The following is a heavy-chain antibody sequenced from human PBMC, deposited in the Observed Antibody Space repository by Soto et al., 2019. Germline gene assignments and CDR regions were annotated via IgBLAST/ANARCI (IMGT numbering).Heavy chain of an antibody. CDR1: GNTFANYD. J-gene: IGHJ5*02. CDR2: MNPNSGDT. V-gene: IGHV1-8*01. D-gene: IGHD4-17*01. CDR3: ARGVKYGAYSRWFDP. Sequence: QVQLVQSGAEVKKPGGSVKVSSKASGNTFANYDINWVRQATGKGLEYLGWMNPNSGDTAYVQKFQGRVTMTWDTSITTAYMELRSLRSEDTAVYFCARGVKYGAYSRWFDPWGQGTLVTVSS.